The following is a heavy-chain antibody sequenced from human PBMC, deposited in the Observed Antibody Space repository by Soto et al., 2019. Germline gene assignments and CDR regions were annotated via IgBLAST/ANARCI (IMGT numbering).Heavy chain of an antibody. J-gene: IGHJ6*02. D-gene: IGHD6-13*01. V-gene: IGHV3-30*18. CDR1: GFTFSSYG. CDR3: AKENMYSSPNQRYCGMDV. Sequence: GGSLRLSCVTSGFTFSSYGMHWVRQAPGKGLELVAVISYDGSNKYYADSVKSRFTISRDNSKNTLYLQMNSLRAEDTALYYCAKENMYSSPNQRYCGMDVWGQGTTVTVAS. CDR2: ISYDGSNK.